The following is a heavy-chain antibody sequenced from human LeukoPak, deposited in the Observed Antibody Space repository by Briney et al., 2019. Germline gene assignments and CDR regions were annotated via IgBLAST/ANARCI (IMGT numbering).Heavy chain of an antibody. D-gene: IGHD3-22*01. V-gene: IGHV3-48*03. Sequence: GGSLRLSCAASGFTFSSYEMNSVRQAPGKGLGWVSYISRSGSAISYADCARGRFTISRDNAKNSLYLQMNSLRAEDTAVYYCATDGNYYDSSGYYPHYFDYWGQGTLVTVSS. CDR3: ATDGNYYDSSGYYPHYFDY. CDR1: GFTFSSYE. CDR2: ISRSGSAI. J-gene: IGHJ4*02.